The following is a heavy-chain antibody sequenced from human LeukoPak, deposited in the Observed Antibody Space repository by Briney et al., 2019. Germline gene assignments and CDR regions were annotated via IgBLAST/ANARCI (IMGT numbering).Heavy chain of an antibody. CDR3: ARRSYGGLYYFDY. V-gene: IGHV4-4*02. Sequence: SGTLSLTCAVSGGSISSSNWWSRVRPPPGKGLEWIGEIYHSGSTNYNPSLKRRVTISVDKSKNQFSLKLSSVTAADTAVYYCARRSYGGLYYFDYWGQGTLVTVSS. CDR2: IYHSGST. D-gene: IGHD4-23*01. J-gene: IGHJ4*02. CDR1: GGSISSSNW.